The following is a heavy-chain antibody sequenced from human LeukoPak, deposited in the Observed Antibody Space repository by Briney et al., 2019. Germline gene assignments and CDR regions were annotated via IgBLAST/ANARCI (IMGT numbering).Heavy chain of an antibody. J-gene: IGHJ4*02. CDR3: GYPLNYNFWSGYLDY. CDR1: GFTFSSYA. V-gene: IGHV3-23*01. D-gene: IGHD3-3*01. CDR2: ISGSGGST. Sequence: SGGSLRLSCAASGFTFSSYAMSWVRQAPGKGLEWVSAISGSGGSTYYADSVKGRFTISRDNSKNTLYLQMNSLRAEDTAVYYCGYPLNYNFWSGYLDYWGQGTLVTVSS.